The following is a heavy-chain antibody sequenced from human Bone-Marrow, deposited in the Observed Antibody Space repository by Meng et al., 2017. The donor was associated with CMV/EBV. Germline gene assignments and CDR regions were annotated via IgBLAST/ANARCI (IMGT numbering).Heavy chain of an antibody. CDR2: INSDESST. J-gene: IGHJ6*02. D-gene: IGHD2-2*01. CDR1: GFTFSSYW. CDR3: WRDIVVVPAATQQLVGGDYYYYGMDV. Sequence: GGALRLSCAASGFTFSSYWMHWVRQAPGKGLVWVSRINSDESSTSYADSVKGRFTISRDNAKNTLYLQMNSLRAEDTAVYYCWRDIVVVPAATQQLVGGDYYYYGMDVWGQGTTVTVSS. V-gene: IGHV3-74*01.